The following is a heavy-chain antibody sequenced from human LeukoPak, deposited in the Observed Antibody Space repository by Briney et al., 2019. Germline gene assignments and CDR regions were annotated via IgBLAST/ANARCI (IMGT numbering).Heavy chain of an antibody. D-gene: IGHD3-10*01. V-gene: IGHV1-8*03. Sequence: ASVKVSCKASGYTFTSYDINWVRQVTGQGLEWMGWMNPKSGNTGYAQKFQGRVTITADKSTSTAYMELSSLRSEDTAVYYCARGLYGSGSYSPDFDYWGQGTLVTVSS. CDR1: GYTFTSYD. CDR3: ARGLYGSGSYSPDFDY. CDR2: MNPKSGNT. J-gene: IGHJ4*02.